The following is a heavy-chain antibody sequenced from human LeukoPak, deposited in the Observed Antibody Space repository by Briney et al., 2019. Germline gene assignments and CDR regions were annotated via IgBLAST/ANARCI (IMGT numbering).Heavy chain of an antibody. Sequence: ASVKVSCKASGYTFTSYGISWVRQAPGQGLEWMGWISAYNGNTNYAQKLQGRVTMTTDTSTSTTYMELRSLRSDDTAVYYCARDRGSSKLSLRLAMDYYYYGMDVWGQGTTVTVSS. CDR1: GYTFTSYG. CDR2: ISAYNGNT. D-gene: IGHD6-13*01. CDR3: ARDRGSSKLSLRLAMDYYYYGMDV. J-gene: IGHJ6*02. V-gene: IGHV1-18*01.